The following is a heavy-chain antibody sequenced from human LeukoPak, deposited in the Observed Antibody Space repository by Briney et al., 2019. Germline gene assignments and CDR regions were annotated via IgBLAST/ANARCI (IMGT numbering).Heavy chain of an antibody. Sequence: PGGSPRLSCAASGFTFSNYGMHWVRQAPGKGLEWVAYLSYDGSKKYYADSVKGRFTISRDNSKNTMYLQMNSLRAEDTAVYYCAKDLHTSIAAPNWFDPWGQGTLVTVSS. D-gene: IGHD6-6*01. J-gene: IGHJ5*02. CDR2: LSYDGSKK. CDR3: AKDLHTSIAAPNWFDP. CDR1: GFTFSNYG. V-gene: IGHV3-30*18.